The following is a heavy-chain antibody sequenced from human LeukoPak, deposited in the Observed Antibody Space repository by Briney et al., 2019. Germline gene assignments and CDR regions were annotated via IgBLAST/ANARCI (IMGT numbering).Heavy chain of an antibody. CDR3: QRSIGLTGGGVDV. CDR1: GFTFSDYN. J-gene: IGHJ6*02. Sequence: GGSLRLSCAASGFTFSDYNMNWVRQAPGKGLEWVSYITDSGNTIHYADSVKGRFTISRDNAKNSLYLQMNSLRAEDTAVYYFQRSIGLTGGGVDVWGQGTTVTVSS. CDR2: ITDSGNTI. D-gene: IGHD3-9*01. V-gene: IGHV3-11*01.